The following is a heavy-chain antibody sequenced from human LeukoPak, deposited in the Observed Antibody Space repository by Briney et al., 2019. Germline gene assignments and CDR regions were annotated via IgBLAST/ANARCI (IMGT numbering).Heavy chain of an antibody. Sequence: GGSLRLSCAASGFTFSSYGMHWVRQAPGKGLEWVAVIWYDGSNKYYADSVKGRFTISRDNSKNTLYLQMNSLRAEDTAVYYCARDGLTTVTTSDAFDIWGQGTMVTVSS. CDR2: IWYDGSNK. D-gene: IGHD4-17*01. CDR3: ARDGLTTVTTSDAFDI. V-gene: IGHV3-33*01. CDR1: GFTFSSYG. J-gene: IGHJ3*02.